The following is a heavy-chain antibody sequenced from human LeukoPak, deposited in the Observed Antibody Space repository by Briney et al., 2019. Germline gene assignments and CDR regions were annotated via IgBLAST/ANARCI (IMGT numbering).Heavy chain of an antibody. CDR2: IIPIFSTT. J-gene: IGHJ4*02. Sequence: ASVKVSCKASGYTFTSYAISWVRQAPGQGLEWMGGIIPIFSTTNYAQKFQGRVTITADESTSTAYMELSSLRSEDTAVYYCISWAAAGTGYWGQGTLVTVSS. CDR1: GYTFTSYA. V-gene: IGHV1-69*13. D-gene: IGHD6-13*01. CDR3: ISWAAAGTGY.